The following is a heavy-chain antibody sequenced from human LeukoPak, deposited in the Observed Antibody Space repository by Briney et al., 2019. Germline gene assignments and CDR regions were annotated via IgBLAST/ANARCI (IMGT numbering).Heavy chain of an antibody. CDR3: AKISDSGGFFYGDAFDI. CDR1: GFIFSSYA. J-gene: IGHJ3*02. D-gene: IGHD3-22*01. CDR2: LSGSGGRT. V-gene: IGHV3-23*01. Sequence: GGSLRLSCAASGFIFSSYAMSWVRQAPGKGLEWVLGLSGSGGRTYYADSVKGRFTISRDNSKNTLYLQMNSLRADDAAVYYCAKISDSGGFFYGDAFDIWGQGTMVTVS.